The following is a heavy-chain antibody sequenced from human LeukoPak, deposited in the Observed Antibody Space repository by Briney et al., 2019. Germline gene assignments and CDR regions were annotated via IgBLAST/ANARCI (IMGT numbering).Heavy chain of an antibody. CDR2: IIPIFGTA. D-gene: IGHD3-10*01. CDR3: ARDRRITMVRGVIGYYYGMDV. Sequence: SVKVSCKASGGTFSSYAISWVRQAPGQGLEWMGGIIPIFGTANYAQKFQGRVTITADESTSTAYMELSSLRSEDTAVYYCARDRRITMVRGVIGYYYGMDVWGQGTTVTVSS. CDR1: GGTFSSYA. J-gene: IGHJ6*02. V-gene: IGHV1-69*13.